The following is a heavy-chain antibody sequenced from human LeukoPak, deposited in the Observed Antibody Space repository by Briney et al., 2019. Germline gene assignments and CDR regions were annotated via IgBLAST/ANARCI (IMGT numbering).Heavy chain of an antibody. CDR3: ARGSFGAGVGATMDDACDI. Sequence: GGSLRLSCAASGFTFSSYIIHWVRQAPGKGLEWVAVITYDGTDKYYADSVKGRFTISRDNSKNTLYVQMNSLRAEDTAVYYCARGSFGAGVGATMDDACDIWGQGTMVTVSS. CDR1: GFTFSSYI. CDR2: ITYDGTDK. V-gene: IGHV3-30*04. J-gene: IGHJ3*02. D-gene: IGHD1-26*01.